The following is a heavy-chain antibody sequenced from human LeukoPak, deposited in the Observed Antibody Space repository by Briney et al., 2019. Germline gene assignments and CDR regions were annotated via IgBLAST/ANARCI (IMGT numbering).Heavy chain of an antibody. D-gene: IGHD4-17*01. CDR2: IIPIFGTA. Sequence: GASVKVSCKASGGTFSSYAISWVRQAPGRGLEWMGGIIPIFGTANYGQKFQGRVTITADESTSTAYMELSSLRSEDTAVYYCARNDYGDFTLSYWGQGTLVTVSS. V-gene: IGHV1-69*13. J-gene: IGHJ4*02. CDR1: GGTFSSYA. CDR3: ARNDYGDFTLSY.